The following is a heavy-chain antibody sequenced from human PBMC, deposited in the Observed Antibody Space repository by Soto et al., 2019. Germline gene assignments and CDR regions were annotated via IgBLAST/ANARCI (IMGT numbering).Heavy chain of an antibody. D-gene: IGHD6-19*01. J-gene: IGHJ4*02. CDR1: GGSISSGGYY. V-gene: IGHV4-31*03. Sequence: SETLSLTCTVSGGSISSGGYYWSWIRQHPGKGLEWIGYIYYSRSTYYNPSLKSRVTISVDTSKNQFSLKLSSVTAADTAVYYCARDELEVAGTLDYWGQGTLVTVSS. CDR3: ARDELEVAGTLDY. CDR2: IYYSRST.